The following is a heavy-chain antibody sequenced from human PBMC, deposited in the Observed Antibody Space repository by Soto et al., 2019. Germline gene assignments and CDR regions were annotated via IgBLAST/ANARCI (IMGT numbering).Heavy chain of an antibody. CDR1: GGSVSSGSYY. D-gene: IGHD1-26*01. CDR3: AREPRSYHQPFDY. CDR2: IYYSGST. V-gene: IGHV4-61*01. Sequence: QVQLQESGPGLVKPSETLSLTCTVSGGSVSSGSYYWSWIRQPPGKGLEWIGYIYYSGSTNYNPSLKSRVTISVDTSKNQFSLKLSSVTAADTAVYYCAREPRSYHQPFDYWGQGTLVTVSS. J-gene: IGHJ4*02.